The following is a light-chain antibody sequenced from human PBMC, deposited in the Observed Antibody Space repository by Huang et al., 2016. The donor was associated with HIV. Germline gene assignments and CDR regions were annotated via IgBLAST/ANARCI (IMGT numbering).Light chain of an antibody. V-gene: IGKV3-11*01. CDR2: ESS. CDR3: QQRSDWPAIT. Sequence: EIVLTQSPATLSLSPGESATLSCRASQSVRYYLAWYQQKPGQALRPLTYESSNTATGIPARFSGSGSDTDFTLIIGSLEPEDSAVYYCQQRSDWPAITFGQGTRLEIK. CDR1: QSVRYY. J-gene: IGKJ5*01.